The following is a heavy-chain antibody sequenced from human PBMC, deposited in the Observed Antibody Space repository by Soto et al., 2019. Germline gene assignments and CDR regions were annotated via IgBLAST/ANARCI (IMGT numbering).Heavy chain of an antibody. V-gene: IGHV3-23*01. J-gene: IGHJ4*02. CDR1: EFSFSSYA. D-gene: IGHD6-13*01. Sequence: EVQLLESGGGLVQPGGSLRLSCAASEFSFSSYAMSWVRQAPGKGLEWVSAISGSGGSAYYADSVKGRFTISRDNSKNTLYLQVNSLRAEDMAVYYYAKDVSKTAAVTRAFDYWGRGTLVTVSS. CDR3: AKDVSKTAAVTRAFDY. CDR2: ISGSGGSA.